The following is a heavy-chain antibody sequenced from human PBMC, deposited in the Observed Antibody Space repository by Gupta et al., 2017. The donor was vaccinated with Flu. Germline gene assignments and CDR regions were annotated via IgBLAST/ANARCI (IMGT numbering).Heavy chain of an antibody. D-gene: IGHD1-1*01. CDR3: AKGTTGTTRGWFDP. J-gene: IGHJ5*02. V-gene: IGHV3-23*01. CDR2: MSGGGGST. CDR1: GFTFSSDA. Sequence: EVHLLESGGGLVQPGGSLRLSCAASGFTFSSDAMRCVRQAPGKGLEWVSTMSGGGGSTYYADSVKGRFTISRDNSKNTLYLQMNSLRAEDTAIYYCAKGTTGTTRGWFDPWGQGTLVTVSS.